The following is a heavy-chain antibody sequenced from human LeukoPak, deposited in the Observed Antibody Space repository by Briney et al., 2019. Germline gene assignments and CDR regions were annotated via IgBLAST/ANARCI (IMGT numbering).Heavy chain of an antibody. D-gene: IGHD3-16*02. Sequence: PGGSLRLSCAASGFTFDDYGMSWVRQAPGKGLEWVSGINWNGGSTGYADSVKGRFAISRDNAKNSLYLQMNSLRAEDTALYYCATQRGWDVWGSYRSWPGMPDYWGQGTLVTVSS. J-gene: IGHJ4*02. CDR3: ATQRGWDVWGSYRSWPGMPDY. CDR1: GFTFDDYG. V-gene: IGHV3-20*04. CDR2: INWNGGST.